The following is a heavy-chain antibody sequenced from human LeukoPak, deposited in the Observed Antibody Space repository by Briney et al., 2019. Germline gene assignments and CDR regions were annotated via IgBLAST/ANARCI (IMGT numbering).Heavy chain of an antibody. CDR2: IYYSGST. V-gene: IGHV4-39*01. J-gene: IGHJ6*02. Sequence: PSETLSLTCTVSGGSISSSSYYWGWIRQPPGKGLEWIGSIYYSGSTYYNPSLKSRVTISVDTSKNQFSLKLSSVTAADTAVYYCASGYSYGYRYGMDVWGQGTTVTVSS. CDR3: ASGYSYGYRYGMDV. D-gene: IGHD5-18*01. CDR1: GGSISSSSYY.